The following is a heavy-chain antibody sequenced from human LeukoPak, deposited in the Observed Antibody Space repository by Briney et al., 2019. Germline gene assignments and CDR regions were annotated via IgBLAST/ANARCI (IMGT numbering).Heavy chain of an antibody. J-gene: IGHJ4*01. D-gene: IGHD1-7*01. V-gene: IGHV1-69*04. CDR3: AREGELTGTTGSFDY. Sequence: GASVKVSCKASGGTFSSYAISWVRQAPGQGLEWMGRIIPIFGIANYAQKFQGRVTITADKSTSTAYMELSSLRSEDTAVYYCAREGELTGTTGSFDYWGHGTLVTVSS. CDR1: GGTFSSYA. CDR2: IIPIFGIA.